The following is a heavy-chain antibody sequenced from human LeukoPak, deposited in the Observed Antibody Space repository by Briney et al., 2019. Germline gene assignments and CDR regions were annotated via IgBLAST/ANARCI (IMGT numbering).Heavy chain of an antibody. V-gene: IGHV1-69*05. CDR1: GGTFSSYA. D-gene: IGHD3-3*01. J-gene: IGHJ5*02. CDR2: IIPIFGTA. CDR3: ARASTIFGVVWYWFDP. Sequence: ASVKVSCKASGGTFSSYAISWVRQAPGQGLEWMGGIIPIFGTANYAQKFQGRVTITTDESTSTAYVELSSLRSEDTAVYYCARASTIFGVVWYWFDPWGQGTLVTVSS.